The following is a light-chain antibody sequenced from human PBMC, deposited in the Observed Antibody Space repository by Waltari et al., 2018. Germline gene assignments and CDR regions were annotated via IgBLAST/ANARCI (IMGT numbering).Light chain of an antibody. Sequence: QSALAQPRSVSGSPGQSVIISCTGSSSDVGTYDSVSWFQQHPGKVPKLIICDVIKRPSGVPDRFSGSKSGNTASLTISGLQAEDEADYYCSSYAGTYSLIFGGGTKLTVL. CDR2: DVI. V-gene: IGLV2-11*01. CDR3: SSYAGTYSLI. J-gene: IGLJ2*01. CDR1: SSDVGTYDS.